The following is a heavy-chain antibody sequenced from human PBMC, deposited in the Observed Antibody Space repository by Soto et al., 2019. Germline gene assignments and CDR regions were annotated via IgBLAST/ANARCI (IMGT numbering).Heavy chain of an antibody. Sequence: EVQLLESGGGLVQPGGSLRLSCAASGFTFSSYAMSWVRQAPGKGLEWVSAISGSGGSTYYADSVKGRFTISRDNSKNTLYMQMNSLRAEDTAVYYCAKDRGYSYGWDYFDYWGQGTLVTVSS. D-gene: IGHD5-18*01. V-gene: IGHV3-23*01. J-gene: IGHJ4*02. CDR1: GFTFSSYA. CDR3: AKDRGYSYGWDYFDY. CDR2: ISGSGGST.